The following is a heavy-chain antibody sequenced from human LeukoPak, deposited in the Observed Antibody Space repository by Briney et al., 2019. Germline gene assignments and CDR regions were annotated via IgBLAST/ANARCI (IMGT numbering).Heavy chain of an antibody. V-gene: IGHV3-23*01. Sequence: GGSLRLSCAASGFTFSSYAMSWVRQAPGKGLEGVSAISGSGGSTYYADSVKGRFTISRDNSKNTLYLQMNSLRAEDTAVYYCAGSPVYYDFWSGFFLWGQGTLVTVSS. CDR2: ISGSGGST. CDR3: AGSPVYYDFWSGFFL. J-gene: IGHJ4*02. CDR1: GFTFSSYA. D-gene: IGHD3-3*01.